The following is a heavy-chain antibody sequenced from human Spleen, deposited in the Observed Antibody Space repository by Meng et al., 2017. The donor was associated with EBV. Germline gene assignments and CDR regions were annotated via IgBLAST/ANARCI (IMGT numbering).Heavy chain of an antibody. CDR2: IDHRGSP. CDR1: GGSFSDYY. D-gene: IGHD3-16*01. Sequence: QQGRAGLLKPSATLSPTRAVYGGSFSDYYWSRIRQPPGKGLEWIGEIDHRGSPNYNPSLMSRVTISLDTSRNHFSLELTSVTDADTAVYYCARGDDYRYAYWGQGTLVTVSS. J-gene: IGHJ4*02. CDR3: ARGDDYRYAY. V-gene: IGHV4-34*01.